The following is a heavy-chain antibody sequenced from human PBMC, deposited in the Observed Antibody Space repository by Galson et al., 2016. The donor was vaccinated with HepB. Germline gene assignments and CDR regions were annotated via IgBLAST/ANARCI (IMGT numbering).Heavy chain of an antibody. J-gene: IGHJ4*02. V-gene: IGHV4-39*01. Sequence: ITNNYYWAWIRQSPGKGLEWIGSLHHGGTTYYNPSLMSRFTTSVDTSKNQFSLNLNSVTAADTAVYYCARHALLGAKDFHNWGQGTLVTVS. CDR1: ITNNYY. CDR3: ARHALLGAKDFHN. CDR2: LHHGGTT. D-gene: IGHD1-26*01.